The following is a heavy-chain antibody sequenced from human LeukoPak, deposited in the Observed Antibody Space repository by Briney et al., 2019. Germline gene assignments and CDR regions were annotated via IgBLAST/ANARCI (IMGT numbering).Heavy chain of an antibody. CDR3: AREDVRKVGC. V-gene: IGHV3-30*02. Sequence: PGGSLRLSCAAAGFSFSSYGMHWVRQAPGKGLEWVTLIRFDGTNQYYADSVKGRFAISRDNSKNTVYLQMNSLIAEDTAVYYCAREDVRKVGCWGQGTLVTVSS. J-gene: IGHJ4*02. CDR2: IRFDGTNQ. D-gene: IGHD2-2*03. CDR1: GFSFSSYG.